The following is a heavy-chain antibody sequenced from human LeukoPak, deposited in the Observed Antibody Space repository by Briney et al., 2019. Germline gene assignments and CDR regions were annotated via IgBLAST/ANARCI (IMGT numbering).Heavy chain of an antibody. CDR1: GGTFNSYA. CDR3: AREPEGSAAGKVGYFQY. J-gene: IGHJ1*01. D-gene: IGHD6-13*01. V-gene: IGHV1-69*13. Sequence: SVKVSCKTSGGTFNSYAISWVRQAPGQGLEWRGVIIPIFGTTNYAQRFQGRVTITADESTSTVYMYLNSLRSVDTAVYYCAREPEGSAAGKVGYFQYWGQGTLVTVSS. CDR2: IIPIFGTT.